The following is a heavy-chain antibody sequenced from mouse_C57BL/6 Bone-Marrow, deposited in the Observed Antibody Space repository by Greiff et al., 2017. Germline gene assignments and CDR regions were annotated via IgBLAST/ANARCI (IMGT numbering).Heavy chain of an antibody. CDR1: GYTFTSYW. CDR2: IDPNSGGT. D-gene: IGHD1-1*01. V-gene: IGHV1-72*01. Sequence: QVQLKQSGAELVKPGASVKLSCKASGYTFTSYWMHWVKQRPGRGLEWSGRIDPNSGGTKYNEKFKSKATLTVDKPSSTAYMLLSSLTSEDSSVYYCARDYYGSSYSYYVDYWGQGTTLTVSS. CDR3: ARDYYGSSYSYYVDY. J-gene: IGHJ2*01.